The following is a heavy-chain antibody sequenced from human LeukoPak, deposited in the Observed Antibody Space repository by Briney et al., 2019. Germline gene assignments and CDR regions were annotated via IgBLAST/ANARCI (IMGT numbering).Heavy chain of an antibody. J-gene: IGHJ4*02. V-gene: IGHV4-59*01. CDR3: ARERGAVAFDY. CDR1: GGSISSYY. Sequence: KTSETLSVTCTVSGGSISSYYWSWIRQPPGKGLEWIGYIYYSGSTNYNPSLKSRVTISVDTSKNQFSLKLSSVTAADTAVYYCARERGAVAFDYWGQGTLVTVSS. D-gene: IGHD6-19*01. CDR2: IYYSGST.